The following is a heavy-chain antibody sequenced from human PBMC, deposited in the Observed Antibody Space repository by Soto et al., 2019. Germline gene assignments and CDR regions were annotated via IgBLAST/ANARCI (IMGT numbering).Heavy chain of an antibody. D-gene: IGHD6-19*01. CDR1: GFTFSSYA. CDR2: ISASGGST. Sequence: GGSLRLSCATSGFTFSSYAMSWVRQAPGKGLEWVSAISASGGSTYYADSVKGRFTISRDNSKNTLYLQINSLRAEDTAVYYCAKYGRGSGPRIWGQGALVTVSS. V-gene: IGHV3-23*01. J-gene: IGHJ4*02. CDR3: AKYGRGSGPRI.